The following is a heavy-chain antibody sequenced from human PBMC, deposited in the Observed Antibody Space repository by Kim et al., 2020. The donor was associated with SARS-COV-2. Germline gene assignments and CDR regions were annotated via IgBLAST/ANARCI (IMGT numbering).Heavy chain of an antibody. CDR3: AREWIQLWYQLLNYYYGMDV. CDR1: GFTFSSYG. J-gene: IGHJ6*02. D-gene: IGHD5-18*01. Sequence: GGSLRLSCAASGFTFSSYGMHWVRQAPGKGLEWVAVISYDGSNKYYADSVKGRFTISRDNSKNTLYLQMNSLRAEETAVYYCAREWIQLWYQLLNYYYGMDVWGQGTTVTVSS. V-gene: IGHV3-30*03. CDR2: ISYDGSNK.